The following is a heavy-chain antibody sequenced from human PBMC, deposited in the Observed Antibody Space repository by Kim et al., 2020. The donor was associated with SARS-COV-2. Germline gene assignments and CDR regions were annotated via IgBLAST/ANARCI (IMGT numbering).Heavy chain of an antibody. J-gene: IGHJ6*01. Sequence: GGSLRLSCAASGFTFSSYLMHWVRQAPGKGLVWVSRINSDGSTITYADSVKGRFTISRDNARTTLYLQMNSLRAEDTAVYYCARARDYGMYVWGQGTTV. CDR3: ARARDYGMYV. V-gene: IGHV3-74*03. CDR2: INSDGSTI. CDR1: GFTFSSYL.